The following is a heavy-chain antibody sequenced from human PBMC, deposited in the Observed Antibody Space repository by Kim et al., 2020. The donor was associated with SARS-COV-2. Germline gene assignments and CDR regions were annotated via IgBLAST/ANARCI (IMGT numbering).Heavy chain of an antibody. J-gene: IGHJ6*02. CDR2: ISYDGSNK. Sequence: GGSLRLSCAASGFTFSSYAMHWVRQAPGKGLEWVAVISYDGSNKYYADFVKGRFTISRDNSKNTLYLQMNSLRAEDTAVYYCARDIVVLPVEYYYGMDVWGQGTTVTVSS. CDR3: ARDIVVLPVEYYYGMDV. CDR1: GFTFSSYA. D-gene: IGHD2-2*01. V-gene: IGHV3-30-3*01.